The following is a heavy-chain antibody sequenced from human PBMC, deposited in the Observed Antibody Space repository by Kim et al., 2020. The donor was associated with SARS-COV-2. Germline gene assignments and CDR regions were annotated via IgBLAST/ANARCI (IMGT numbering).Heavy chain of an antibody. J-gene: IGHJ4*02. V-gene: IGHV3-33*01. D-gene: IGHD2-21*02. CDR1: GFTFNAYS. CDR3: ARDFTADYFDY. CDR2: ICDDENKK. Sequence: GGSLRLSCAASGFTFNAYSMHWVRQPPGKGLEWVAVICDDENKKYYADSVKGRFIVSRDNSKNTLYLQMNSLKAEDTAAYYCARDFTADYFDYWGQGTL.